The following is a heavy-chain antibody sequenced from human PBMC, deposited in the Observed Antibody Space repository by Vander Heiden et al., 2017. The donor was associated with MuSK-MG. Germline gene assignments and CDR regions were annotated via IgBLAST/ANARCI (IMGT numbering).Heavy chain of an antibody. V-gene: IGHV4-59*01. CDR1: GGSISSYY. D-gene: IGHD2-2*01. CDR3: ARGTPPQYCSSTSCYGYYYYYMDV. J-gene: IGHJ6*03. CDR2: VHYSGST. Sequence: QVQLHEPRPGLLNPSETLSLTCTVPGGSISSYYWPGIRQPPGQRLDWFGYVHYSGSTNYNPSLKSRVTISVDTSKNQFSLKLSSVTAADTAVYYCARGTPPQYCSSTSCYGYYYYYMDVWGNGTTVTVSS.